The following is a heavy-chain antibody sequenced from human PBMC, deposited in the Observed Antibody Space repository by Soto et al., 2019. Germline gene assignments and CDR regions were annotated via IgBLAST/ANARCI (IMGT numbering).Heavy chain of an antibody. V-gene: IGHV4-30-2*05. D-gene: IGHD2-21*02. Sequence: SETLSLTCAVSGGSISSGGYSWSWIRQPPGKGLEWIGYIYHSGSTYYNPSPKSRVTISVDTSKNQFSLKLSSVTAADTAVYYCARDTTPVVTPYYYCGMDVWGQGTTVTVSS. CDR3: ARDTTPVVTPYYYCGMDV. CDR2: IYHSGST. J-gene: IGHJ6*02. CDR1: GGSISSGGYS.